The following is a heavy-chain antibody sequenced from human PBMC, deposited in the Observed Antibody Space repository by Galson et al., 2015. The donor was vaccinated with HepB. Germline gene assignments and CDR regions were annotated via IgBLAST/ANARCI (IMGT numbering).Heavy chain of an antibody. Sequence: ETLSLTCTVSGDSISTYYWSWLRQPPGKGLEWIGSFYYTGNTHYNPSLKSRVTISGDTSKNQFSLKLNSVTAADTAVYYCARHESESKTYAADNWGQGTLVTVSS. D-gene: IGHD2-2*01. CDR2: FYYTGNT. CDR1: GDSISTYY. V-gene: IGHV4-39*01. CDR3: ARHESESKTYAADN. J-gene: IGHJ4*02.